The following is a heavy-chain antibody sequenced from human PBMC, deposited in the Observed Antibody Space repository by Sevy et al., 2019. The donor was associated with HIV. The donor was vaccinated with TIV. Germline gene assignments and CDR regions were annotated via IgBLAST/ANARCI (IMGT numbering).Heavy chain of an antibody. V-gene: IGHV3-30*01. CDR3: ARSYYNDSSGCYY. CDR2: TSYDAINK. D-gene: IGHD3-22*01. Sequence: GGSLRLSCAASGFTVSSYVIHWVRQAPGKGLEWVALTSYDAINKYYADSVKGRFTVSRDNSKNTLYLQMNSLRAEDTAMYYCARSYYNDSSGCYYWGQGTLVTVSS. CDR1: GFTVSSYV. J-gene: IGHJ4*02.